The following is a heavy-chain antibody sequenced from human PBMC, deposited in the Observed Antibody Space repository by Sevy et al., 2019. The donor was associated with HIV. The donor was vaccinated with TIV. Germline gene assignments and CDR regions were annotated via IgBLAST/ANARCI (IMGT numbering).Heavy chain of an antibody. Sequence: GGSLRLSCAASGFTFDDYGMHWVRQVPGKGLEWVSGISWKGGSIGYADSVKGRFIISRDNAKNSLYLQMNSLSLQDMGLYFCAKDESTGRSYIGYYYGLDVCGQGTRVTVSS. CDR2: ISWKGGSI. D-gene: IGHD3-10*01. CDR1: GFTFDDYG. V-gene: IGHV3-9*03. J-gene: IGHJ6*02. CDR3: AKDESTGRSYIGYYYGLDV.